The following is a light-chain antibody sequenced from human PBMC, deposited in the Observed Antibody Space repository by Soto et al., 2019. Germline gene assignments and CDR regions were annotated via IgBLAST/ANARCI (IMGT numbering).Light chain of an antibody. Sequence: EIVLTQSPGTLSLSPGERATLSYRASQSVINNYLAWYQQKPGQAPRLLIYGASNRATGIPDRFSGSGSGTDFTLTISRLEPEDFAVYYCHQYGSSPLTFGGGTKVDI. V-gene: IGKV3-20*01. CDR1: QSVINNY. J-gene: IGKJ4*01. CDR3: HQYGSSPLT. CDR2: GAS.